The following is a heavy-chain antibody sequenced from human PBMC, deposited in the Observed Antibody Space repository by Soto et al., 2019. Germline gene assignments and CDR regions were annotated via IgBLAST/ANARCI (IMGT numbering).Heavy chain of an antibody. D-gene: IGHD2-15*01. Sequence: EVQLLESGGGLVQPGGSLRLSCAASGFTFSSYAMSWVRQAPGKGLEWVSAISGSGDSTYYADSVKGRFTISRDNSKNTLYLQMNSLRAEDTAVYYCAKDYWCSGGSCLYYFDYWGQGTLVTVSS. J-gene: IGHJ4*02. CDR1: GFTFSSYA. CDR3: AKDYWCSGGSCLYYFDY. V-gene: IGHV3-23*01. CDR2: ISGSGDST.